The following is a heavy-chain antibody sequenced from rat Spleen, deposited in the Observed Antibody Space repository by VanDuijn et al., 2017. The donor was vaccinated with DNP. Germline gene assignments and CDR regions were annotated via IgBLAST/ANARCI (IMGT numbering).Heavy chain of an antibody. D-gene: IGHD1-5*01. V-gene: IGHV3-1*01. Sequence: EVQLQESGPGLVKPSQSLSLTCSVTGYSITSSYRWNWIRKFPGNKMEWIGHISYSGRATYNPSLKSRISITRDTSKNQFFLQLNSVTTEDTATYYCARWKIGPHYFDYWGQGVMVTVSS. CDR2: ISYSGRA. CDR3: ARWKIGPHYFDY. J-gene: IGHJ2*01. CDR1: GYSITSSY.